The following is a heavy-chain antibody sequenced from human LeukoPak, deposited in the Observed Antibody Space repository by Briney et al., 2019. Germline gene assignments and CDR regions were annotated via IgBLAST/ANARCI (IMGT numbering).Heavy chain of an antibody. J-gene: IGHJ5*02. CDR2: ISAYNGNT. Sequence: ASVKVSCKASGYTFTSCGISWVRQAPGQGLEWMGWISAYNGNTNYAQKLQGRVTMTTDTYTSTAYMELRSLRSEDTAEYYCASAVGDIVVVPAYFDPWGQGTLVTVSS. CDR1: GYTFTSCG. CDR3: ASAVGDIVVVPAYFDP. D-gene: IGHD2-2*01. V-gene: IGHV1-18*01.